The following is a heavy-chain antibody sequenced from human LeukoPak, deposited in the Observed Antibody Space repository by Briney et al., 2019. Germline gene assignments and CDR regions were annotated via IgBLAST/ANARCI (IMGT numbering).Heavy chain of an antibody. CDR2: INHSGST. D-gene: IGHD3-10*01. V-gene: IGHV4-34*01. Sequence: PSETLSLTCAVYGGSFSGYYWSWIRQPPGKGLEWIGEINHSGSTNYNPSLKSRVTISVDTSKNQFSLKLSSVTAADTAVYYCARHRSSGSLPIHYDYWGQGTLVTVSS. J-gene: IGHJ4*02. CDR3: ARHRSSGSLPIHYDY. CDR1: GGSFSGYY.